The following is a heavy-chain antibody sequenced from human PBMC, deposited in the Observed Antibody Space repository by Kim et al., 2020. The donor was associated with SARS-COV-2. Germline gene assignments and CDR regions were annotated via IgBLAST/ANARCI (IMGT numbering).Heavy chain of an antibody. CDR2: IYYSGST. CDR3: AGHIVVVTAQLNWFDP. CDR1: GGSISSSSYY. Sequence: SETLSLTCTVSGGSISSSSYYWGWIRQPPGKGLEWIGSIYYSGSTYYNPSLKSRVTISVDTSKNQFSLKLSSVTAADTAVYYCAGHIVVVTAQLNWFDPWGQGTLFTVSS. V-gene: IGHV4-39*01. J-gene: IGHJ5*02. D-gene: IGHD2-21*02.